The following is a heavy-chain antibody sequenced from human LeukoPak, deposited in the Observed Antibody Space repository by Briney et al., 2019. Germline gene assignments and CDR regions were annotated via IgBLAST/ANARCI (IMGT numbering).Heavy chain of an antibody. CDR2: IYPGDSDT. CDR1: GYSFTGKW. CDR3: ARRRGWDFDSSGYDFDY. Sequence: GESLKISCKGSGYSFTGKWIAWVRQMPGKGLEWMGIIYPGDSDTKYSPSFQGQITISADKSINTAYLQWSSLKDSDTAIYYCARRRGWDFDSSGYDFDYWGQGTLVTASS. D-gene: IGHD3-22*01. V-gene: IGHV5-51*01. J-gene: IGHJ4*02.